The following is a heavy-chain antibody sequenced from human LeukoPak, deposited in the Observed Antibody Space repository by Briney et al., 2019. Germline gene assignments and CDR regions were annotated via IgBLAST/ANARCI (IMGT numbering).Heavy chain of an antibody. CDR2: INPSGGST. Sequence: ASVKVSCKASGYTFTSYGISWVRQAPGQGLEWMGIINPSGGSTIYAQKSQDRVTMTRDTSTNTVYMELSSLRSEDTAVYYCARDLDILTGYYKPNNWFDPWGQGTLVTVSS. CDR3: ARDLDILTGYYKPNNWFDP. D-gene: IGHD3-9*01. J-gene: IGHJ5*02. CDR1: GYTFTSYG. V-gene: IGHV1-46*01.